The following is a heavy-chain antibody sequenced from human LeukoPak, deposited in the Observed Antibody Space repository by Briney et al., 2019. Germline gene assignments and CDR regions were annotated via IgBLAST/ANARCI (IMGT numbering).Heavy chain of an antibody. CDR3: AKASKPSYYYVMDV. Sequence: GGSLRLSCAASGFTFSSYAMSWVRQAPGKGLEWVSAITGSGGSTYYADSVKGRFTISRDNSKNTLYLQMNSLRAEDTAVYYCAKASKPSYYYVMDVWGQGTTVTVSS. CDR1: GFTFSSYA. J-gene: IGHJ6*02. CDR2: ITGSGGST. V-gene: IGHV3-23*01.